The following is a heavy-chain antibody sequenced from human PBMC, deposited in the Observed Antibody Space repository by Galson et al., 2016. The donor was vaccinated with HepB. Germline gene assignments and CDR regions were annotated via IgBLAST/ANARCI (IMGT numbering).Heavy chain of an antibody. CDR2: ISAFNGDS. CDR1: GYTFSNYN. V-gene: IGHV1-18*04. Sequence: SVKVSCKASGYTFSNYNINWVRQAPGQGLEYMGWISAFNGDSNYGHKFQGRVTMTTDTSTSTAYMELRSLRSDDTAVYYCAREGQQYYDSRGDYYVVGFDYWGQGTLVTVSS. J-gene: IGHJ4*02. CDR3: AREGQQYYDSRGDYYVVGFDY. D-gene: IGHD3-22*01.